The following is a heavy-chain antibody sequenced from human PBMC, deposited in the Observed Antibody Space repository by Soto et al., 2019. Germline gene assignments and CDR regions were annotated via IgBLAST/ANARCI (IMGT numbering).Heavy chain of an antibody. D-gene: IGHD3-3*01. CDR2: IYYSGST. CDR3: ARLRFPVSIDP. Sequence: PSETLSLTCTVSGGSISSYYWSWIRQPPGKGLEWIGYIYYSGSTNYNPSLKSRVTISVDTSKNQFSLKLSSVTAADTAVYYCARLRFPVSIDPWGQGTLLTVSS. CDR1: GGSISSYY. V-gene: IGHV4-59*08. J-gene: IGHJ5*02.